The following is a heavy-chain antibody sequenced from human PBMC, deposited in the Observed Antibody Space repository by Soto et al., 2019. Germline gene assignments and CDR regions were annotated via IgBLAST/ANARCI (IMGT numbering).Heavy chain of an antibody. J-gene: IGHJ4*02. Sequence: QVQLVESGGGVVQSGRSLRLSCAASGFTFSSYAMHWVRQAPGKGLEWVAVISYDGSNKYYADSVKGRFTISRDNSKNALYLQMNSLRAEDTAVYYCARGLRFLEWLSYFDYWGQGTLVTVSS. CDR3: ARGLRFLEWLSYFDY. CDR1: GFTFSSYA. V-gene: IGHV3-30-3*01. CDR2: ISYDGSNK. D-gene: IGHD3-3*01.